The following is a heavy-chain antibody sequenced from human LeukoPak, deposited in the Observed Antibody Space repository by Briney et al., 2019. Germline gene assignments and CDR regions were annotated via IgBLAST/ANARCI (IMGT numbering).Heavy chain of an antibody. D-gene: IGHD1-26*01. CDR2: IYSGGST. J-gene: IGHJ3*02. Sequence: GGPLRLSCAASGFTVSSSYMSWVRQAPGKGLEWVSLIYSGGSTYYADSVKGRFTISRDNSKNTLYLQMNSLRAEDTAVYYCARDLIVGANHDAFDIWGQGTMVTVSS. CDR3: ARDLIVGANHDAFDI. CDR1: GFTVSSSY. V-gene: IGHV3-53*01.